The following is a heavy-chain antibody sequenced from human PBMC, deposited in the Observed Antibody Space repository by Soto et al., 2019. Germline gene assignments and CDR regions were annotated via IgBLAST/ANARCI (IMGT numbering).Heavy chain of an antibody. CDR1: GFTFRNYN. J-gene: IGHJ6*02. CDR2: ISIGGTTI. Sequence: PGGSLRLSCVASGFTFRNYNMNWVRQAPGKGLEWVSHISIGGTTIDYADSVKGRFTISRDNSKNTLYLQMNSLRAEDTAVYYCAKEDGSGSYHVGYGMDVWGQGTTVTVSS. CDR3: AKEDGSGSYHVGYGMDV. V-gene: IGHV3-48*01. D-gene: IGHD3-10*01.